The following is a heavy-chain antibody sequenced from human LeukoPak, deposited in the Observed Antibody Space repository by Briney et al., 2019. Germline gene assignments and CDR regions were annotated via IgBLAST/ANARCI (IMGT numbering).Heavy chain of an antibody. V-gene: IGHV3-33*03. Sequence: GRSLRLSCAASGFTFSSYGMHWVRQAPGKGLEWVAVIWYDRSNKYYADSVKGRFTISRDNAKNSLYLQMNSLRAEDTALYYCAKDIQPVGAFDIWGQGTMVTVSS. CDR1: GFTFSSYG. J-gene: IGHJ3*02. CDR2: IWYDRSNK. CDR3: AKDIQPVGAFDI.